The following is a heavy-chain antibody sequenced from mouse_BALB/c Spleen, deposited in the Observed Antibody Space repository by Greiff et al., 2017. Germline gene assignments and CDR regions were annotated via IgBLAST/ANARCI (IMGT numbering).Heavy chain of an antibody. Sequence: EVQLQQSGPELMKPGASVKISCKASGYSFTSYYMHWVKQSHGKSLEWIGYIDPFNGGTSYNQKFKGKATLTVDKSSSTAYMHLSSLTSEDSAVYYCAELRGPYWGQGTLVTVSA. CDR2: IDPFNGGT. V-gene: IGHV1S135*01. CDR3: AELRGPY. J-gene: IGHJ3*01. D-gene: IGHD2-4*01. CDR1: GYSFTSYY.